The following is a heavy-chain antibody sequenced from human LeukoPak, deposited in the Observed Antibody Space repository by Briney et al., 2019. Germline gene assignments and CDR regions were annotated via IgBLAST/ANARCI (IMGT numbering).Heavy chain of an antibody. D-gene: IGHD6-19*01. V-gene: IGHV3-13*04. CDR1: GFTFTNYD. J-gene: IGHJ4*02. Sequence: PGGSLRLSCSASGFTFTNYDMDWLRQVTGKGLEWVSAIGIAGDTYYPGSERGRFTISRENAKNSLYLQMNSLRDGDTAVYYCVRGGRGWVHSDCWGQGTLVTVSS. CDR3: VRGGRGWVHSDC. CDR2: IGIAGDT.